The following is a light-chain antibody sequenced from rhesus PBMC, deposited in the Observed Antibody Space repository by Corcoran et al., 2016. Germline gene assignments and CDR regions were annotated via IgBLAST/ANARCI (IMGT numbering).Light chain of an antibody. CDR1: QGISSW. CDR2: KAT. J-gene: IGKJ2*01. CDR3: RQYNSAPYI. Sequence: DIQMTQSPSSLSGSVGDRVTITCRASQGISSWVAWYQQKPGKAPKLLIYKATSLQSGVPSRLSGNGSRTDFTLTISSLQPEDFATYYCRQYNSAPYIFGQATKVEIK. V-gene: IGKV1-21*01.